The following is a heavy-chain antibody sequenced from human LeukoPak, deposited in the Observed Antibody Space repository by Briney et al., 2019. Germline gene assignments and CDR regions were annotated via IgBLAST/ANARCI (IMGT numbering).Heavy chain of an antibody. V-gene: IGHV3-23*01. CDR3: AHTDSYYFDSGMVS. J-gene: IGHJ5*02. D-gene: IGHD3-22*01. CDR2: ISGGGSST. Sequence: GGSLRLSCTASGFRFSNYAMNWVRQAPGKGLEWVSVISGGGSSTDYADSVKGRFTISRENSKNTLYLQMNSLRAEDTAVYYCAHTDSYYFDSGMVSWGQGALVTVSS. CDR1: GFRFSNYA.